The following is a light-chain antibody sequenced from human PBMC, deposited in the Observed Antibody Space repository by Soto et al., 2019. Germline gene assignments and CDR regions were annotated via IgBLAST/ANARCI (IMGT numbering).Light chain of an antibody. Sequence: QSALTQPASVSGSPGQSITISCTGTRSDVGRYNYVSWYQQHPGKAPKLLIYEVTYRPSGVSTRFSASKSGSTASLTVSGLQAEDEADYYCSSFVGSPVVFGGGTKLTVL. CDR2: EVT. J-gene: IGLJ2*01. CDR3: SSFVGSPVV. CDR1: RSDVGRYNY. V-gene: IGLV2-14*01.